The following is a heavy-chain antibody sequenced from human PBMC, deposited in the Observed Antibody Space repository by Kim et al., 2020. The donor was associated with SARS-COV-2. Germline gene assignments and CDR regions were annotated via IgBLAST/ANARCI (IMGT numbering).Heavy chain of an antibody. CDR3: ASGLSRSPPGLAYSSSWSYFDY. D-gene: IGHD6-13*01. CDR1: GGSFSGYY. J-gene: IGHJ4*02. Sequence: SETLSLTCAVYGGSFSGYYWSWIRQPPGKGLEWIGEINHSGSTNYNPSLKSRGTISVDTSKNQFSLKLSSVTAADTAVYYCASGLSRSPPGLAYSSSWSYFDYWGQGTLVTVSS. CDR2: INHSGST. V-gene: IGHV4-34*01.